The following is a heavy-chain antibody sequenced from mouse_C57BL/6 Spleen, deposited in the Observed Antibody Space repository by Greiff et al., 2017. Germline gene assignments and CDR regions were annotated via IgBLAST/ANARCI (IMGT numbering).Heavy chain of an antibody. CDR2: IDPANGNT. CDR3: AKGSLRRDYAMDY. D-gene: IGHD2-12*01. Sequence: VQLQQSVAELVRPGASVKLSCTASGFNIKNTYMHWVKQRPEQGLEWIGRIDPANGNTKYSPKFQGKATITADTSSNTAYLQLSILTSEDTAIYNCAKGSLRRDYAMDYWGQGTSVTVSA. CDR1: GFNIKNTY. V-gene: IGHV14-3*01. J-gene: IGHJ4*01.